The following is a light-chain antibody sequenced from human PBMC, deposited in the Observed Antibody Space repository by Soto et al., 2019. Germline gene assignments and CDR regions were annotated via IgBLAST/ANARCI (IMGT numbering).Light chain of an antibody. J-gene: IGKJ1*01. CDR3: MQTLESRT. CDR2: LGY. Sequence: DIVMTQSPLSLTVTPGEPASISCRSSRSLLKANGYTYFHWFLQKPGQSPQLLIYLGYNRAPGVPDRFSGTGSGTDFTLKISRVEAEDVGGYYCMQTLESRTFGQGTKVDIK. CDR1: RSLLKANGYTY. V-gene: IGKV2-28*01.